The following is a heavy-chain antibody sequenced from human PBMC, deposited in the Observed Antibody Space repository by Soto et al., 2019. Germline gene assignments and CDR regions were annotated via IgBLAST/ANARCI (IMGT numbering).Heavy chain of an antibody. CDR2: ISYDGSNK. J-gene: IGHJ4*02. CDR3: AKPEGRFFACLPIDS. V-gene: IGHV3-30*18. CDR1: GFTFSSYG. D-gene: IGHD3-9*01. Sequence: GGSLRLSCAASGFTFSSYGMHWVRQAPGKGLEWVAVISYDGSNKYYADSVKGRFTISRDNSKNTLYLQMNSLRAEDTAVYYCAKPEGRFFACLPIDSGGQETLLTVPS.